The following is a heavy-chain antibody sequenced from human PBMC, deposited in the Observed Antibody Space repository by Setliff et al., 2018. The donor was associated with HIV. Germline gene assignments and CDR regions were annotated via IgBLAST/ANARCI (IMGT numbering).Heavy chain of an antibody. Sequence: GASVKVSCKASRGTFSSYGFNWARQAPGQGLEWMGGIIPILGIANYAQKFKGRVTITADMSTNTAYMELRSLTSEDTAVYYCARDHQTMLWLDYWGQGTLVTVSS. CDR1: RGTFSSYG. J-gene: IGHJ4*02. CDR2: IIPILGIA. CDR3: ARDHQTMLWLDY. D-gene: IGHD2-21*01. V-gene: IGHV1-69*10.